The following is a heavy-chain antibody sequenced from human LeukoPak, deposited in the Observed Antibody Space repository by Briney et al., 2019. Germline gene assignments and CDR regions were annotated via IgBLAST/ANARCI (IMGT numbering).Heavy chain of an antibody. CDR3: ARVWVDWTFDY. V-gene: IGHV4-4*07. D-gene: IGHD3-9*01. Sequence: SETLSLTCTVSGGSISSYYWSWIRQPAGKGLEWIGHIYTSGSTNYNPSLKSRVTMSVDTSKSQFSLKLSSVTAADTAVYYCARVWVDWTFDYWGQGTLVTVSS. J-gene: IGHJ4*02. CDR2: IYTSGST. CDR1: GGSISSYY.